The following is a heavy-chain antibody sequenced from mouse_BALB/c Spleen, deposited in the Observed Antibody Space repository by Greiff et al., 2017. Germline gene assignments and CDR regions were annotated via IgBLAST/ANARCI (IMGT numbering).Heavy chain of an antibody. CDR1: GYTFTSYW. CDR3: ARPSVAWFAY. CDR2: INPSNGRT. V-gene: IGHV1S81*02. Sequence: QVQLQQSGAELVKPGASVKLSCKASGYTFTSYWMHWVKQRPGQGLEWIGEINPSNGRTNYNEKFKSKATLTVDKSSSTAYMQLSSLTSEDSAVYYCARPSVAWFAYWGQGTLVTVSA. J-gene: IGHJ3*01. D-gene: IGHD6-1*01.